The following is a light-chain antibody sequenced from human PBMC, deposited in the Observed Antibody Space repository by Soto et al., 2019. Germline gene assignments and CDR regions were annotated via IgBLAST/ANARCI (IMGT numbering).Light chain of an antibody. CDR2: STS. CDR1: TGAVANGYY. J-gene: IGLJ2*01. Sequence: QAAVTQQPSLTVSPGESVTLTCTATTGAVANGYYPTWYQQNPGKAPRALIYSTSNKHSWIPARFSGSLPGSTAALTMSGLQPEDESEYYCLLYCGGTKVVLGGGTKLTVL. CDR3: LLYCGGTKVV. V-gene: IGLV7-43*01.